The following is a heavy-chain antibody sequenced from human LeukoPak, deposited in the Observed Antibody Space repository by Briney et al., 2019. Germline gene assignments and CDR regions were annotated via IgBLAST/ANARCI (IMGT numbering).Heavy chain of an antibody. CDR2: INPSGGNA. Sequence: ASVKVSCKASGYTFTTYHMHWVRQAPGQGLEWMGIINPSGGNATYAQKFQGRVTMTSDTSASTVYMELSSLRSEDTAMYYCARENRITIFGVPYYYGLDVWGQGTTVTVS. V-gene: IGHV1-46*01. J-gene: IGHJ6*02. CDR1: GYTFTTYH. D-gene: IGHD3-3*01. CDR3: ARENRITIFGVPYYYGLDV.